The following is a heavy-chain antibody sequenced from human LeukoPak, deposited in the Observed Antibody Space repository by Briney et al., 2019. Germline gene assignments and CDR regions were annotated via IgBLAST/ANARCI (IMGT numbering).Heavy chain of an antibody. Sequence: ASVKVSCKASGYTFTSYGISWVRQAPGQGLEWMGWISTYNGNTNYAQKLQGRVTMTTDTSTSTAYMELRSLRSDDTAVYYCARNIAAAGTFKWRYYYYYGMDVWGQGTTVTVSS. CDR3: ARNIAAAGTFKWRYYYYYGMDV. D-gene: IGHD6-13*01. CDR2: ISTYNGNT. V-gene: IGHV1-18*01. J-gene: IGHJ6*02. CDR1: GYTFTSYG.